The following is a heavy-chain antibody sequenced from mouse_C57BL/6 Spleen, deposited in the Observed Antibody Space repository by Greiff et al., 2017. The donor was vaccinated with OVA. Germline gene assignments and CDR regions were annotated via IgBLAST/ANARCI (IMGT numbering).Heavy chain of an antibody. V-gene: IGHV5-12*01. CDR1: GFTFSDYY. Sequence: EVQLVESGGGLVQPGGSLKLSCAASGFTFSDYYMYWVRQTPEKRLEWVAYISNGGGSTYYPDTVKGRSTISRDNAKNTLYLQMSRLKSEDTAMYYCASYSSGCGWFAYWGQGTLVTVSA. CDR2: ISNGGGST. CDR3: ASYSSGCGWFAY. J-gene: IGHJ3*01. D-gene: IGHD3-2*02.